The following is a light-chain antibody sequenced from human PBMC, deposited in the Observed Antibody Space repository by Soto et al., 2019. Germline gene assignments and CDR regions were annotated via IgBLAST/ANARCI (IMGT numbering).Light chain of an antibody. CDR2: DAS. CDR3: QQYNNYPWT. V-gene: IGKV1-5*01. CDR1: QNINRR. Sequence: DIPMTQSPSTLSASVGDRVTITCRASQNINRRLAWYQQKPGKAPNLLIYDASSLESGVPARFSGGGSGTEFTLTISHLQPDDFSTFYCQQYNNYPWTFGQGTKVEIK. J-gene: IGKJ1*01.